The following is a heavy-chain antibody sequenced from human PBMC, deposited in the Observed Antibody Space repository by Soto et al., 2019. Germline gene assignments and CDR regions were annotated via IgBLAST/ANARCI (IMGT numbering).Heavy chain of an antibody. V-gene: IGHV4-4*02. CDR2: ISHSGTS. Sequence: QVQLQESGPGLVKPSGTLSLTCAVSGGSISSSHWWTWVRQSPGKGLEYIGEISHSGTSNSNPSLKSRVTLSVDKSKNPFSLTLTSVTAADTAVYYCARVVLTITRGAFDAWGQGTLVIVSS. J-gene: IGHJ3*01. D-gene: IGHD3-9*01. CDR1: GGSISSSHW. CDR3: ARVVLTITRGAFDA.